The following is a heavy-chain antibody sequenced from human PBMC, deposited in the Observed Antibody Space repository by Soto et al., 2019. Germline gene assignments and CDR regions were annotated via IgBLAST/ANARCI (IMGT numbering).Heavy chain of an antibody. D-gene: IGHD3-3*01. Sequence: QVQLVQSGAEVKKPGASVKVSCKASGYTFTSYYMHWVRQAPGQGLEWMGIINPSGGSTSYAQKFQGRVTMTRDTSTSTVYMELSSLRSEDTAVYYCARDKGRITIFGVVAGRGHWFDPWGQGTLVTVSS. CDR1: GYTFTSYY. CDR2: INPSGGST. V-gene: IGHV1-46*01. CDR3: ARDKGRITIFGVVAGRGHWFDP. J-gene: IGHJ5*02.